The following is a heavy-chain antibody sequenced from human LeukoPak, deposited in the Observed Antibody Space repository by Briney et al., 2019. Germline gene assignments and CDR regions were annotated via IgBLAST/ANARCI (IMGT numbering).Heavy chain of an antibody. V-gene: IGHV5-51*01. J-gene: IGHJ6*03. CDR1: GYSFSSYW. CDR3: ARHSAPRYCSNGVCYSYYFMDV. CDR2: IYPGDSDT. Sequence: GESLKISCKGSGYSFSSYWIGWVRQMPGKGLEWVGIIYPGDSDTRYNPSFQGQVTISADKSISTAYLQWSSLKASDTAMYFCARHSAPRYCSNGVCYSYYFMDVWGKGTTVTVSS. D-gene: IGHD2-8*01.